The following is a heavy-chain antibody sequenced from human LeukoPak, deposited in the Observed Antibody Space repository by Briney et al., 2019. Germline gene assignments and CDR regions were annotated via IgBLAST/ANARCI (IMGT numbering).Heavy chain of an antibody. V-gene: IGHV4-59*01. Sequence: SETLSLTCTVSGGSISRYYWSWIRQPPGKGLEWIGYIYYSGSTNYNPSLKSRVTISVDTSKNQFSLKLSSVTAADTAVYYCARDTSEEWEPAWAWDVWGKGTTVTISS. CDR2: IYYSGST. D-gene: IGHD1-26*01. J-gene: IGHJ6*04. CDR1: GGSISRYY. CDR3: ARDTSEEWEPAWAWDV.